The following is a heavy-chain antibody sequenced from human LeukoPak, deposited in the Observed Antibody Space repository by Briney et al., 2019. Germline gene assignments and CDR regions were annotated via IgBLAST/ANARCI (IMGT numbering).Heavy chain of an antibody. V-gene: IGHV4-38-2*02. CDR3: ARAYSSSWYWNWFDP. J-gene: IGHJ5*02. D-gene: IGHD6-13*01. CDR2: IYNSGST. CDR1: GYSISSGYY. Sequence: SETLSLTCTVSGYSISSGYYWGWIRQAPGKGLEWIGSIYNSGSTYYNPSLKSRVTISVDMSKNQFSLKMRSVTAADTAVYYCARAYSSSWYWNWFDPWGQGTLVTVSS.